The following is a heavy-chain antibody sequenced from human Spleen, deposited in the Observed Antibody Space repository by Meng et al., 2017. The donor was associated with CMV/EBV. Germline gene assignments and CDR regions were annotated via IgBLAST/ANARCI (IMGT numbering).Heavy chain of an antibody. CDR3: ARDGYGGVFDY. CDR2: ISSSSSTI. V-gene: IGHV3-48*04. Sequence: GESLKISCAASGFTFSSYGMHWVRQAPGKGLEWVSYISSSSSTIYYADSVKGRFTISRDNAKNSLYLQMNSLRAEDTAVYYCARDGYGGVFDYWGQGTLVTVSS. J-gene: IGHJ4*02. D-gene: IGHD2-8*02. CDR1: GFTFSSYG.